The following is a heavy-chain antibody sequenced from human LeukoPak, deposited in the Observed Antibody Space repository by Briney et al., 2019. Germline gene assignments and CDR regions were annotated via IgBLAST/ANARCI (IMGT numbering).Heavy chain of an antibody. J-gene: IGHJ4*02. CDR1: GDSVSSSNAA. V-gene: IGHV6-1*01. D-gene: IGHD3-10*01. Sequence: SQTLSLTCAVSGDSVSSSNAAWNWIRQSPSRGLEWLGRTYYRSKWYNDYAETVKSRITIKPDTSKNQFSLSLYSVTPEDTAVYYCARRFGDSDFHYFDYWGQGSLVTVSS. CDR2: TYYRSKWYN. CDR3: ARRFGDSDFHYFDY.